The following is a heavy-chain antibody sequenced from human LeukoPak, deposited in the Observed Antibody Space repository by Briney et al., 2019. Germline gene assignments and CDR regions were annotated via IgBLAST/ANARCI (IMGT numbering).Heavy chain of an antibody. Sequence: GGSLRLSCAASGFTLSSYGMHWVRQAPGKGLEWVAVITYDGSNKYYADSVKGRFTISRDNSKNTLYLQMNGLRAEDTAVYYCAKSGSATTARMIFDYWGQGTLVTVSS. CDR2: ITYDGSNK. V-gene: IGHV3-30*18. CDR1: GFTLSSYG. CDR3: AKSGSATTARMIFDY. D-gene: IGHD4-17*01. J-gene: IGHJ4*02.